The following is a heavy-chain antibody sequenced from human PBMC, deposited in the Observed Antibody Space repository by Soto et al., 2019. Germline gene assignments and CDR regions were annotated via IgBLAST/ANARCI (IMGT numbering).Heavy chain of an antibody. Sequence: ASVKVSCKASGYTFTGYYMHWVRQAPGQGLEWMGWINPNSGGTNYAQKFQGRVTMTRDTSISTAYMELSRLRSDDTAVYYCAREGNLGYCSSTSCPFDYWGQGTLVTVSS. CDR3: AREGNLGYCSSTSCPFDY. J-gene: IGHJ4*02. D-gene: IGHD2-2*01. V-gene: IGHV1-2*02. CDR1: GYTFTGYY. CDR2: INPNSGGT.